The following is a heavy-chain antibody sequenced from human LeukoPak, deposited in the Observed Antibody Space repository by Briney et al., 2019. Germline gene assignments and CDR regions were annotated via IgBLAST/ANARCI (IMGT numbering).Heavy chain of an antibody. CDR2: ISGIATST. J-gene: IGHJ4*02. D-gene: IGHD3-22*01. Sequence: SAGSLRLSCAASGFTFSSYAMSWVRQPQAKGLERFSAISGIATSTPDADSEKGRFTNSRDNSKDTLYLQINSLRAEDTAIYYFAKPVVSDYWGQGTLVTVS. V-gene: IGHV3-23*01. CDR1: GFTFSSYA. CDR3: AKPVVSDY.